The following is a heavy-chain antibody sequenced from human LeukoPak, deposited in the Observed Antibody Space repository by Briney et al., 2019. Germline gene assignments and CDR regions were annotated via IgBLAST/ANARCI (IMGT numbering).Heavy chain of an antibody. V-gene: IGHV3-53*01. D-gene: IGHD2-2*02. CDR1: GFTVSSNY. J-gene: IGHJ5*02. Sequence: PGGSLRLSCAASGFTVSSNYMSWVRQAPGKGLEWVSVIYSGGSTYYADSVKGRFTISRDNSKNTLYLQMNSLRAADTAVYYCARRPSYCSSTSCYMGPSTRLYWYNWFDPWGQGTLVTVSS. CDR3: ARRPSYCSSTSCYMGPSTRLYWYNWFDP. CDR2: IYSGGST.